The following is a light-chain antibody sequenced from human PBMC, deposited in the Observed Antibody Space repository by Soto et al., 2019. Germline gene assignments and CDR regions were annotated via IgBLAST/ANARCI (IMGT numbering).Light chain of an antibody. CDR1: QSISNW. V-gene: IGKV1-5*01. J-gene: IGKJ4*01. CDR2: DASN. Sequence: DIQMTQSPSTLSASVGDRVTITCRASQSISNWLAWYQQKPGKAPKLLIYDASNSLVGGLESRFSGSGSGTEFTLTISNLQPDDFATYYCQQYNSYITFGGGTKVVVK. CDR3: QQYNSYIT.